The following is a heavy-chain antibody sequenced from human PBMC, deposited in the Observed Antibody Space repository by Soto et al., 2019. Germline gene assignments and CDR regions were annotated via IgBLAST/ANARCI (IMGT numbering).Heavy chain of an antibody. J-gene: IGHJ6*02. CDR2: MYYSGSA. D-gene: IGHD3-16*01. V-gene: IGHV4-59*01. CDR1: GDSISNYY. CDR3: ARLRYGSIWGDYYGMDV. Sequence: SETLSLTCIVSGDSISNYYWTWVRQPPGKGLESIGYMYYSGSANYNPSLKSRVTIFADTSKNQLSLKLTSVTAADTAVYFCARLRYGSIWGDYYGMDVWGQGTTVTVSS.